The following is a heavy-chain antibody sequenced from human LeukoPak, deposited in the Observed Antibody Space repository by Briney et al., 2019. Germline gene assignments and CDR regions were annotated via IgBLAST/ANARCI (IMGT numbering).Heavy chain of an antibody. J-gene: IGHJ4*02. CDR2: ISSDGRDR. D-gene: IGHD2-21*01. Sequence: GGSLRLSCAASGLTRSGYWMHWVRQVPGKGLMWVTGISSDGRDRRYADSVKGRFTISRDNARNTLYLQMNSLRDEDSGIYYCGRDVEGPRAFDYWGQGTLVTVS. V-gene: IGHV3-74*01. CDR1: GLTRSGYW. CDR3: GRDVEGPRAFDY.